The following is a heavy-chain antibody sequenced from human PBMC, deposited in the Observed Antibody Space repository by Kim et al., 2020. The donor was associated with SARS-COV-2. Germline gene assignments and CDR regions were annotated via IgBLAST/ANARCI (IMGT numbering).Heavy chain of an antibody. CDR3: ARERVTTSAVYYFDY. J-gene: IGHJ4*02. CDR1: GGSISNYY. Sequence: SETLSLTCIVSGGSISNYYWSWIRQPPGKGLEWIGYIYYSGSTNYNPSLKSRVTISVDTSKNQFSLKLSSVTAADTAVYYCARERVTTSAVYYFDYWGQGTLVTVSS. CDR2: IYYSGST. V-gene: IGHV4-59*01. D-gene: IGHD4-17*01.